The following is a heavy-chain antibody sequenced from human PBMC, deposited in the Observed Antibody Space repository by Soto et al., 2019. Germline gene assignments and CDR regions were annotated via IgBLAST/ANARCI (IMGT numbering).Heavy chain of an antibody. Sequence: PSETLSLTCTVSGASVTSISYYWGWIRQPPGKGLEWIGNMYHSGSTYFNPSLKSRVTLPVDTSKNQFSLKLSSVTAADTAVYYCARDGFGAGYYNYYYYGMDVWGPGTTVTVSS. CDR2: MYHSGST. CDR3: ARDGFGAGYYNYYYYGMDV. D-gene: IGHD3-9*01. J-gene: IGHJ6*02. V-gene: IGHV4-39*07. CDR1: GASVTSISYY.